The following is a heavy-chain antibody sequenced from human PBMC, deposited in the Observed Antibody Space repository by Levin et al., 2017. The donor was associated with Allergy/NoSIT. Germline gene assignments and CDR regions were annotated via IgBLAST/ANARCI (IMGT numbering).Heavy chain of an antibody. D-gene: IGHD2-15*01. CDR3: AHRRALPVAARTTDDAFDI. CDR2: IYWDDDK. J-gene: IGHJ3*02. Sequence: SGPTLVKPTQTLTLTCTFSGFSLSTSGVGVGWIRQPPGKALEWLALIYWDDDKRYSPSLKSRLTITKDTSKNQVVLTMTNMDPVDTATYYCAHRRALPVAARTTDDAFDIWGQGTMVTVSS. CDR1: GFSLSTSGVG. V-gene: IGHV2-5*02.